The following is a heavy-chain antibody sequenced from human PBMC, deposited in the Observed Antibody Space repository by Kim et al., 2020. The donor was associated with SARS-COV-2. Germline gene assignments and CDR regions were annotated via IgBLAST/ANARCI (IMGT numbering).Heavy chain of an antibody. V-gene: IGHV4-39*01. J-gene: IGHJ4*01. CDR3: VRAEYSSSLTRLNFDY. CDR2: IYHSGST. D-gene: IGHD6-6*01. Sequence: SETLSLICTVSGVSVSSGSYYWGWIRQPPGKGLDYIGIIYHSGSTYYNPSLKSRVTVSVDTSKNQFSLKLSSVTAADTAVYYCVRAEYSSSLTRLNFDY. CDR1: GVSVSSGSYY.